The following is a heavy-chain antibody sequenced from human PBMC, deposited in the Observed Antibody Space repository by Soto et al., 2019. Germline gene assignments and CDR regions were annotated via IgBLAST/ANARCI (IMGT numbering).Heavy chain of an antibody. V-gene: IGHV1-69*12. D-gene: IGHD3-3*01. J-gene: IGHJ6*02. CDR1: GGTFSSYG. CDR3: ARPTYYDFWSGYQTGYYYYGMDV. Sequence: QVQLVQSGAEVKKPGSSVKVSCKASGGTFSSYGISWVRQAPGQGLEWMGGIIPIIGTANYAQKFQGRGTITADESTSTAYMELSSLRSEETAVYYCARPTYYDFWSGYQTGYYYYGMDVWGQGTTVTVSS. CDR2: IIPIIGTA.